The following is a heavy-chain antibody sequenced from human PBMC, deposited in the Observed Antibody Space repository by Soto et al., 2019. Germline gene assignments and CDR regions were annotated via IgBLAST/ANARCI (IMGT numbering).Heavy chain of an antibody. CDR1: GYSFTSDW. CDR3: ARGYSSSSGRYYYYYGMDV. CDR2: IYPGDSDT. D-gene: IGHD6-6*01. Sequence: LGESLKISFKGSGYSFTSDWIGWVRQMPGKGLEWMGIIYPGDSDTRYSPSLQGQVTISADKSISTAYLQWSSLKASDTAMYYCARGYSSSSGRYYYYYGMDVWGQGTTVTVSS. J-gene: IGHJ6*02. V-gene: IGHV5-51*01.